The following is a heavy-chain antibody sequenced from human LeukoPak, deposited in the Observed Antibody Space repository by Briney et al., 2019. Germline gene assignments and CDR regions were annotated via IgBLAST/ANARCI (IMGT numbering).Heavy chain of an antibody. Sequence: GGSLRLSCAASGFVFSSFGMHWVRQAPGKGLEWVAAIWDDGSNKYYADSVKGRFTISRDKSKNTVYLQMNSLRFEDTAMYYCARNWFDPWGQGTLVTVSS. J-gene: IGHJ5*02. CDR2: IWDDGSNK. V-gene: IGHV3-33*01. CDR1: GFVFSSFG. CDR3: ARNWFDP.